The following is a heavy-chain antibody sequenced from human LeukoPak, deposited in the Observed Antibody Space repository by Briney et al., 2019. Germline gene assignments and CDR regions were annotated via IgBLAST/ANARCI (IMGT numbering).Heavy chain of an antibody. Sequence: SETLSLTCAVSVGSISSGGYAGSWIRQPPGKGLEWIGYIYHSGSTYYNPSRKSRVTISVDRSKNQFSLKLSSVTAADTAVYYCARGGSGSYFHFDYWGQGTLVTVSS. J-gene: IGHJ4*02. D-gene: IGHD3-10*01. V-gene: IGHV4-30-2*01. CDR1: VGSISSGGYA. CDR3: ARGGSGSYFHFDY. CDR2: IYHSGST.